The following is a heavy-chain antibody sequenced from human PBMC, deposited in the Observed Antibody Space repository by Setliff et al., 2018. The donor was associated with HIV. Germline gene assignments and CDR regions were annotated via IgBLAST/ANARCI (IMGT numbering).Heavy chain of an antibody. J-gene: IGHJ4*02. CDR2: ITHSGST. CDR3: AGGTVVPYYLDY. CDR1: GGSLSGYY. D-gene: IGHD2-15*01. V-gene: IGHV4-34*01. Sequence: SETLSLTCAVYGGSLSGYYWNWIRQPPGRGLEWIGEITHSGSTNYNPSLKSRVTISVDTSKNQFSLKLSAVTAADTAVYYCAGGTVVPYYLDYWGQGTLVTVSS.